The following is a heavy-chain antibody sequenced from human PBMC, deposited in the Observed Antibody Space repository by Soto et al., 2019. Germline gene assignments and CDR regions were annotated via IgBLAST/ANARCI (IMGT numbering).Heavy chain of an antibody. CDR2: ISSSSSTI. CDR3: ARVRYSGSRDAFDI. Sequence: GESLKISCAASGFTFSSYSMNWVRQAPGKGLEWVSYISSSSSTIYYADSVKGRFTISRDNAKNSLYLQMNSLRAEDTAVYYCARVRYSGSRDAFDIWGQGTMVTVSS. J-gene: IGHJ3*02. D-gene: IGHD1-26*01. CDR1: GFTFSSYS. V-gene: IGHV3-48*01.